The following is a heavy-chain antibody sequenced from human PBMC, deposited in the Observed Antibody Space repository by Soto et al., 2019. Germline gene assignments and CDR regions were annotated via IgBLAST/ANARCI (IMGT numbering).Heavy chain of an antibody. J-gene: IGHJ3*02. Sequence: ETLSLTCTVSGGSISSYYWSWIRQPPGKGLEWIGYIYYSGSTNYNPSLKSRVTISVDTSKNQFSLKLSSVTAADTAVYYCARYIVGYYYDSSGYLGAFDIWGQGTMVTVSS. D-gene: IGHD3-22*01. CDR1: GGSISSYY. CDR2: IYYSGST. V-gene: IGHV4-59*01. CDR3: ARYIVGYYYDSSGYLGAFDI.